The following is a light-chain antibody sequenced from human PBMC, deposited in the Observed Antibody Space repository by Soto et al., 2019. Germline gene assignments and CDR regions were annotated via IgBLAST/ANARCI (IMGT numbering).Light chain of an antibody. CDR1: TTDIGGYDL. Sequence: QSALTQPPSASGSPGQTVTISCTGSTTDIGGYDLVSWYQQLPDKAPKVIIYEVVKRPSGVPGRFFGSKSGSTASLTVSGLQPEDEAIYYCCSYTIGDTVLFGGGTKLTVL. CDR2: EVV. J-gene: IGLJ3*02. V-gene: IGLV2-8*01. CDR3: CSYTIGDTVL.